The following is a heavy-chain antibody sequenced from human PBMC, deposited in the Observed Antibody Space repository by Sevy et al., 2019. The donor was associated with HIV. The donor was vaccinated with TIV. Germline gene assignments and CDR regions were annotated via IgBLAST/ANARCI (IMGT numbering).Heavy chain of an antibody. V-gene: IGHV3-15*01. D-gene: IGHD3-22*01. CDR1: GFTFSNAW. CDR2: IKSKTDGGTT. J-gene: IGHJ3*02. CDR3: TTFLYYYDSSGYSIDAFDI. Sequence: GGSLRLSCAASGFTFSNAWMSWVRQAPGEGLEWVGRIKSKTDGGTTDYAAPVKGRFTISRDDSKNTLYLQMNSLKTEDTAVYYCTTFLYYYDSSGYSIDAFDIWGQGTMVTVSS.